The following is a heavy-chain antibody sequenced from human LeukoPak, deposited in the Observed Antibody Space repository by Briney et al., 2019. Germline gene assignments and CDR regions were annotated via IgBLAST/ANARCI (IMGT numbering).Heavy chain of an antibody. CDR3: ARGGLGDTSGFYY. V-gene: IGHV3-74*01. D-gene: IGHD1-26*01. CDR2: IHSDGSST. J-gene: IGHJ4*02. Sequence: GGSLRLSCTASGFTFSSYCMHWVRQAPGKGLVWVSGIHSDGSSTSYADSVKGRFSISRDNAKNTLYLQMNSLRAEDTAKYYCARGGLGDTSGFYYWGQGTLVTVSS. CDR1: GFTFSSYC.